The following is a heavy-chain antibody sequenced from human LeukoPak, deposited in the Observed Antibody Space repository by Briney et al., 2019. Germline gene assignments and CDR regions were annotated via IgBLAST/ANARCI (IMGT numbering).Heavy chain of an antibody. CDR1: GFTFSRSW. Sequence: GGSLRLSCAASGFTFSRSWMSWVRQAPGKGLEWVANIKQDGNEKYYVDSVKGRFTISRDNGKNTLYLQMNSLRAEDTAVYYCARGMSGSYYAHWFDPWGQGTLVTVSS. J-gene: IGHJ5*02. V-gene: IGHV3-7*01. CDR2: IKQDGNEK. CDR3: ARGMSGSYYAHWFDP. D-gene: IGHD1-26*01.